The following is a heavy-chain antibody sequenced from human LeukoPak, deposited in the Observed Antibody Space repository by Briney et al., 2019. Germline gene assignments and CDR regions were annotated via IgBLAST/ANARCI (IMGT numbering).Heavy chain of an antibody. CDR3: AKDLRASISCPES. CDR2: IRDSGGST. CDR1: GFTFSSFA. D-gene: IGHD2-2*01. Sequence: GGSLRLSCAASGFTFSSFAMTWVRQAPGKGLGWVSGIRDSGGSTYYADSVEGRFTISRYNSNPTLYLQMHCLRPEDTSVYYCAKDLRASISCPESWGQGDLVNVSS. V-gene: IGHV3-23*01. J-gene: IGHJ5*01.